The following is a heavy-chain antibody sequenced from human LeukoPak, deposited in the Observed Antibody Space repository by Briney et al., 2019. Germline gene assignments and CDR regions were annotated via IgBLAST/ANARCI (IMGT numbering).Heavy chain of an antibody. CDR2: IHDSGST. J-gene: IGHJ5*02. CDR1: GGSISGYC. CDR3: AREVPPDTLRRWFDP. D-gene: IGHD5-12*01. Sequence: SETLSLTCTVSGGSISGYCCSWIRQPPGKGLEWIGYIHDSGSTDYNPSLKTRATISVATSKTQFSVKLSSVTAADTAAYYCAREVPPDTLRRWFDPWGQGTLVTVSS. V-gene: IGHV4-59*01.